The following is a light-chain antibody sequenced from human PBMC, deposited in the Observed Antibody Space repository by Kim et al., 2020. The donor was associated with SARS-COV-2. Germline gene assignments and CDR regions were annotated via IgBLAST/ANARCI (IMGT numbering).Light chain of an antibody. CDR2: DAS. CDR3: QHAGS. J-gene: IGKJ4*01. Sequence: ATLSLSPGESAIFSCRASQSVGDHFAWYQQKPGRAPRLLIYDASNRATGIPDRFSASGSGTDFTLSINSLEPDDFAVYYCQHAGSFGGGTKVDIK. V-gene: IGKV3-11*01. CDR1: QSVGDH.